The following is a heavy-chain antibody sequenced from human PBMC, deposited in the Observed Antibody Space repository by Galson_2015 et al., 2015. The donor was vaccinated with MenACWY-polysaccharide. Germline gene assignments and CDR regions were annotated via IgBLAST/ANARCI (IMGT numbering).Heavy chain of an antibody. Sequence: SVKVSCKASGYTFTGYNIHWVRQAPGQGLEWMGWIKPNSGDTNYAQKFQGRVTLTRDTSINTACIELSSLRSDDTAVYYCAKSRGAAAADYWGQGTLVTVSS. CDR3: AKSRGAAAADY. V-gene: IGHV1-2*02. CDR2: IKPNSGDT. CDR1: GYTFTGYN. J-gene: IGHJ4*02. D-gene: IGHD6-13*01.